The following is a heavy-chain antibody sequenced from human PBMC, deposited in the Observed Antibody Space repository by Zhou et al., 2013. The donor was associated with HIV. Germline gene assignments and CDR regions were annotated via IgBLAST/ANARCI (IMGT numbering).Heavy chain of an antibody. CDR1: GGTFSSYA. D-gene: IGHD3-22*01. Sequence: QVQLVQSGAEVKKPGSSVKVSCKASGGTFSSYAISWVRQAPGQGLEWMGRIIPILGIANYAQKFQGRVTITADKSTSTAYMELSSLRSEDTAVYYCAREPSDEDSSGSFDYWGQGTLVTVSS. CDR2: IIPILGIA. CDR3: AREPSDEDSSGSFDY. V-gene: IGHV1-69*04. J-gene: IGHJ4*02.